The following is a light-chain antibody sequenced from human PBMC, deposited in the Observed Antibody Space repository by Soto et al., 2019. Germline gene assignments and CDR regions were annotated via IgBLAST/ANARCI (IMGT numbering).Light chain of an antibody. CDR3: QSYDSSLSAHYV. J-gene: IGLJ1*01. Sequence: VLTQPPSVSGAPGQRVTISCTGSSSNIGATYDVQWYQQLPGTAPKLLIYGNSNRPSGVPDRFSGSKSGTSASLAITGLQADDEADYYCQSYDSSLSAHYVFGSGTKLTVL. CDR2: GNS. CDR1: SSNIGATYD. V-gene: IGLV1-40*01.